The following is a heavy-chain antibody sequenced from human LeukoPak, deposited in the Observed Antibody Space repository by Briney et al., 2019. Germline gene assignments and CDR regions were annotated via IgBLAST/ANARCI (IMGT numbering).Heavy chain of an antibody. V-gene: IGHV3-23*01. CDR1: GFTFSSYA. CDR2: ISGSGGST. D-gene: IGHD6-13*01. J-gene: IGHJ4*02. Sequence: GGSLRLSCAASGFTFSSYAMSWVRQAPGKGLEWVSGISGSGGSTHYADPVKGRFTISRDNSKNTLYLQMNSLGGEDTAEYYCAKDLPSNIAGASYYFDYWGQGILVTVSS. CDR3: AKDLPSNIAGASYYFDY.